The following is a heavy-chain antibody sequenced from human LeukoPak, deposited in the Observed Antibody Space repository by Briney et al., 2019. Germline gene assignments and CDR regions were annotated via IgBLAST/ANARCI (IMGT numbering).Heavy chain of an antibody. CDR2: ISGSGGSP. CDR1: GFTFSNYA. V-gene: IGHV3-23*01. D-gene: IGHD2-8*01. CDR3: AKDQGLRSHRPQGDY. Sequence: GGSLRLSCAASGFTFSNYAMTWVRQAPGKGLEWVSVISGSGGSPNYADSVKGRVTISRDNSKNTLYLQMISLRAEDTAVYYCAKDQGLRSHRPQGDYWGQGTLVTVSS. J-gene: IGHJ4*02.